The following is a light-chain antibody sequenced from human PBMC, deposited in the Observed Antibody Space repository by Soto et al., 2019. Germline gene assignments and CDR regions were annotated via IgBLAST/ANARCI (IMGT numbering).Light chain of an antibody. Sequence: EMVVTPSPATLSVSPGERATLSCRASQDVSSNLAWYQQKPGQAPSLLIYGASTRATGTPARFSGSGSGTEFTLTISSLQSEDYAVYFCQQYIRWPLTFGGGTKVEI. V-gene: IGKV3-15*01. CDR3: QQYIRWPLT. CDR1: QDVSSN. J-gene: IGKJ4*01. CDR2: GAS.